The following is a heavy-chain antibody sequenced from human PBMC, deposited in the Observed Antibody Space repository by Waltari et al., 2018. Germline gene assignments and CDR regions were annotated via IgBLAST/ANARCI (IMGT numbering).Heavy chain of an antibody. CDR3: ARGPHSSGWGDYYYYGMDV. CDR1: GGTFSSYA. J-gene: IGHJ6*02. D-gene: IGHD6-19*01. V-gene: IGHV1-69*01. CDR2: IIPIFGTA. Sequence: QVQLVQSGAEVKKPGSSVKVSCKASGGTFSSYAISWVRQAPGQGLEWMGGIIPIFGTANYAQKFQGRVTITADESTSTAYMELSSLRSEDTAVYYCARGPHSSGWGDYYYYGMDVWGQGTTVTVSS.